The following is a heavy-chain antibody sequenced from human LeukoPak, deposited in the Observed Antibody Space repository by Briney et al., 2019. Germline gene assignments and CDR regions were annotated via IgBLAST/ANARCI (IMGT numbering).Heavy chain of an antibody. V-gene: IGHV4-59*01. CDR2: IYYSGST. CDR3: ARDQGIDYGPGSYPYGMDV. J-gene: IGHJ6*02. CDR1: GGSISSYY. Sequence: SETLSLTCTVSGGSISSYYWSWIRQPPGKGLEWIGYIYYSGSTNYNPSLKSRVTISVDTSKNQFSLKLSSVTAADTAVYYCARDQGIDYGPGSYPYGMDVWGQGTTVTVSS. D-gene: IGHD3-10*01.